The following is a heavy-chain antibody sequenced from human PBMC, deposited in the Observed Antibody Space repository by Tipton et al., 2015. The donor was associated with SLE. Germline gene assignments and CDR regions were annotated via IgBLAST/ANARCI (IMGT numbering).Heavy chain of an antibody. CDR2: IKQDGSEK. V-gene: IGHV3-7*01. J-gene: IGHJ1*01. CDR1: GFSFSSYW. CDR3: ARVTTYGDYDSEYFQH. Sequence: SLRLSCVASGFSFSSYWMSWVRQAPGKGLEWVANIKQDGSEKYYVDSVKGRFTISRDNAKNSLYLQMTSLRAEDTAVYYCARVTTYGDYDSEYFQHWGQGTLVTVSS. D-gene: IGHD4-17*01.